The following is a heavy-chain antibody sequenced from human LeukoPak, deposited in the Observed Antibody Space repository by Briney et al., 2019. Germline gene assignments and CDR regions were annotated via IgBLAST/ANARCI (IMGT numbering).Heavy chain of an antibody. D-gene: IGHD3-22*01. CDR1: GFTFSSYS. CDR2: ISSSSSYI. V-gene: IGHV3-21*01. J-gene: IGHJ4*02. CDR3: ARDGSAYYYDSSGRPYYFDY. Sequence: PGGSLRLSCAASGFTFSSYSMNWVRQAPGKGLEWVSSISSSSSYIYYADSVKGRFTISRDNAKNSLYLQMNSLRAEDTAVYYCARDGSAYYYDSSGRPYYFDYWGQGTLVPSPQ.